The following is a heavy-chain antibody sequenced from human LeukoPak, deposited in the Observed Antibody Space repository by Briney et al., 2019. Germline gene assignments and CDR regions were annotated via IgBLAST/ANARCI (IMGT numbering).Heavy chain of an antibody. CDR1: GGSISSSSYY. CDR3: ARGRLLVKSLKIVVVPAALYYFDY. Sequence: PSETLSLTCTVSGGSISSSSYYWGWIRQPPGKGLEWIGSIYYSGSTYYNPSLKSRVTISVDTSKNQFSLKLSSVTAADTAVYYCARGRLLVKSLKIVVVPAALYYFDYWGQGTLVTVSS. CDR2: IYYSGST. V-gene: IGHV4-39*01. D-gene: IGHD2-2*01. J-gene: IGHJ4*02.